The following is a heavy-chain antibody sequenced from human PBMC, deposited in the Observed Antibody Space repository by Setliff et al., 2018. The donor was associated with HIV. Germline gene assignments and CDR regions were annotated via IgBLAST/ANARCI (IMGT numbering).Heavy chain of an antibody. V-gene: IGHV4-39*07. CDR1: GGSIRSSSYY. CDR2: IYYSGST. Sequence: PSETLSLTCTVSGGSIRSSSYYWGWIRQPPGKGLEWIGSIYYSGSTYYNPSLKSRVTISVDTSKNQFSLKLTSVITADTAMYYCAGRGGYNDWSGYYNFDYYMDVWGKGTTVTVSS. J-gene: IGHJ6*03. CDR3: AGRGGYNDWSGYYNFDYYMDV. D-gene: IGHD3-3*01.